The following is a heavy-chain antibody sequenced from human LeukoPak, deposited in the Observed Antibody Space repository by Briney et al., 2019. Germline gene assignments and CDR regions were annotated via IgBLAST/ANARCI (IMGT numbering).Heavy chain of an antibody. CDR1: GGSISSYY. CDR2: IYCSGST. D-gene: IGHD1-26*01. J-gene: IGHJ4*02. V-gene: IGHV4-59*12. Sequence: SETLSLTCTVSGGSISSYYWSWIRQPPGKGLEWIGYIYCSGSTNYNPSLKSRVTISVDTSKNQFSLKLSSVTAADTAVYYCARESGSYLYFDYWGQGTLVTVSS. CDR3: ARESGSYLYFDY.